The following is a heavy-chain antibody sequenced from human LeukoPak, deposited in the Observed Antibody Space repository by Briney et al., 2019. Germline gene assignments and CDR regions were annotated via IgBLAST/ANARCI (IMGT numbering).Heavy chain of an antibody. D-gene: IGHD2-21*01. V-gene: IGHV1-69*13. CDR1: GGTFSSYA. CDR3: ARDNSYCGGDCDSRRPSRAFDI. J-gene: IGHJ3*02. Sequence: SVKVSCNASGGTFSSYAISWVRQAPGQGLEWMGGMIPIFGTANYAQKFQGRVTITADESTSTAYMELSSLRSEDTAVYYCARDNSYCGGDCDSRRPSRAFDIWGQGTMVTVSS. CDR2: MIPIFGTA.